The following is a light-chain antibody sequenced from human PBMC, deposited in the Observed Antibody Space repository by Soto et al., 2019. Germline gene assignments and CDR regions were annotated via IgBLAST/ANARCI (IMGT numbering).Light chain of an antibody. CDR2: GAS. Sequence: EIVMTRSPATLSVSPGERATLSCRASQTVSSNLAWYQQKPGQAPGLLIYGASTRATGIPARFSGSGSGTEFTLTRSSLQSEDFAVYYCQQYNNWPPGLTFGGGTKVEIK. J-gene: IGKJ4*01. CDR1: QTVSSN. V-gene: IGKV3-15*01. CDR3: QQYNNWPPGLT.